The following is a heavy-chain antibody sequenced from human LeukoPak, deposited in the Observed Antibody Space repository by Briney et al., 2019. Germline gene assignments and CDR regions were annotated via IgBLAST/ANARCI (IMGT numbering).Heavy chain of an antibody. D-gene: IGHD3-3*01. V-gene: IGHV3-23*01. CDR2: ISGSGGYT. Sequence: GGSLRLSCAASGFTFSSYGMSWVRQAPGKGLEWVSTISGSGGYTYYADSVKGRFTISRDNSENTLYLQMNSLRAEDTAVYYCARAYYDFWSGDDAFDIWGQGTMVTVSS. J-gene: IGHJ3*02. CDR3: ARAYYDFWSGDDAFDI. CDR1: GFTFSSYG.